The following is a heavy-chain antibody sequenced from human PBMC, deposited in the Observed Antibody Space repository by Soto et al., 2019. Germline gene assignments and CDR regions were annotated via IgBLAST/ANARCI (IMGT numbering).Heavy chain of an antibody. CDR2: ISGSGGST. CDR3: AKALPAGTYYYYYGMDV. V-gene: IGHV3-23*01. CDR1: GFTFSSYA. J-gene: IGHJ6*02. Sequence: EVQLLESGGGLVQPGGSLRLSCAASGFTFSSYAMSWVRQAPGKGLEWVSAISGSGGSTYYADSVKGRFTISRDNSKNTLYLQMNSLRAEDTAVYYCAKALPAGTYYYYYGMDVWGQGTTVTVSS. D-gene: IGHD6-13*01.